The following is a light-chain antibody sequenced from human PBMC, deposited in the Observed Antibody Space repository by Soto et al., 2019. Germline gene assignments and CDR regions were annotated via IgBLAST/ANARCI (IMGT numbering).Light chain of an antibody. Sequence: EIVLTQSPATLSLSPGERATLSCRASQSVSKYLAWYQQKPGQAPRLLIHDASNRATGIPARFSGSGSGTDFTLTISSLEPEDFGVYYCQQRSNWPQITFGGGTKGEIK. V-gene: IGKV3-11*01. CDR2: DAS. CDR1: QSVSKY. CDR3: QQRSNWPQIT. J-gene: IGKJ4*01.